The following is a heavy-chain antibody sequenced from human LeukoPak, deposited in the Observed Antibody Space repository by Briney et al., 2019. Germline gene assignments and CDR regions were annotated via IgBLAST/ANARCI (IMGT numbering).Heavy chain of an antibody. Sequence: ASVKVSCKASGYTLTGYYMHWVRQAPGQGLEWMGWINPNSGGTNYAQKFQGRVTMTRDTSISTAYMELSRLRSDDTAVYYCARVTGSGDAFDIWGQGTMVTVSS. CDR1: GYTLTGYY. CDR3: ARVTGSGDAFDI. J-gene: IGHJ3*02. D-gene: IGHD3-9*01. CDR2: INPNSGGT. V-gene: IGHV1-2*02.